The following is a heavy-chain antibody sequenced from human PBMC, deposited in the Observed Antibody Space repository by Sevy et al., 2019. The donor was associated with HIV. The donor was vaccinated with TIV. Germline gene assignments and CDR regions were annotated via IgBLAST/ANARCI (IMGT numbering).Heavy chain of an antibody. V-gene: IGHV3-30-3*01. D-gene: IGHD1-20*01. J-gene: IGHJ4*02. CDR2: ISYDGSNK. CDR3: ARRGNWNDKGYYFDY. CDR1: GFTFSSYA. Sequence: GGSLRLSCAASGFTFSSYAMHWVRQAPGKGLEWVAVISYDGSNKYYADSVKGRFTISRDNSKNTLYLQMNSLRAEDTAVYYCARRGNWNDKGYYFDYWGQGTLVTVSS.